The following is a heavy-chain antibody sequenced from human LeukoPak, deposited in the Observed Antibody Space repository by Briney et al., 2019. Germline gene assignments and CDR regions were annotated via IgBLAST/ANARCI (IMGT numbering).Heavy chain of an antibody. CDR2: INHSGST. Sequence: SETLSLTCAVYGGSFSGYYWSWIRQPPGKGLVWIGEINHSGSTNYNPSLKNRVTISVDTSKNQFSLKLSSVTAADTAVYYCASLAVAATKNFDYWGQGTLVTVSS. CDR1: GGSFSGYY. D-gene: IGHD2-15*01. V-gene: IGHV4-34*01. CDR3: ASLAVAATKNFDY. J-gene: IGHJ4*02.